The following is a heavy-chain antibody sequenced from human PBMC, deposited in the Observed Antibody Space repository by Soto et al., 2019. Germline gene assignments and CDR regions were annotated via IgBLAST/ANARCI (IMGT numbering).Heavy chain of an antibody. D-gene: IGHD6-13*01. Sequence: GSLRLSCAASGFTFSSYAMHWVRQAPGKGLEWVAVISYDGSNKYYADSVKGRFTISRDNSKNTLYLQMNSLRAEDTAVYYCARDSGSSWYPNYYYYGMDVWGQGTTVTVSS. CDR2: ISYDGSNK. J-gene: IGHJ6*02. CDR3: ARDSGSSWYPNYYYYGMDV. CDR1: GFTFSSYA. V-gene: IGHV3-30-3*01.